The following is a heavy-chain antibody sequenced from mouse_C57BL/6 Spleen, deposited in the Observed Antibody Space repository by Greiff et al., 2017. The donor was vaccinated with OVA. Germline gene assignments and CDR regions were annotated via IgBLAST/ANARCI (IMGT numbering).Heavy chain of an antibody. Sequence: VQLQQSGAELVRPGASVKLSCTASGFNIKDYYMHWVKQRPEQGLEWIGSIYPDDGDTEYAPKFQGKATMTADTSSNTAYLQLSSLTSEDTAVYYCTTGDYGSNCWYFDDWGKGTTVTVSS. CDR2: IYPDDGDT. J-gene: IGHJ1*03. CDR1: GFNIKDYY. CDR3: TTGDYGSNCWYFDD. D-gene: IGHD1-1*01. V-gene: IGHV14-1*01.